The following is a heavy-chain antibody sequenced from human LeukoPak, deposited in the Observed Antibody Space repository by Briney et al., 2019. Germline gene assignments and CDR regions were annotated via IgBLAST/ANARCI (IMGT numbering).Heavy chain of an antibody. V-gene: IGHV4-34*01. CDR2: INHSGST. CDR1: DGSFSGYY. CDR3: ARGVSDIVVVVAAYHFDY. Sequence: SETLSLTCAVYDGSFSGYYWSWIRQPPGKGLEWIGEINHSGSTNYNPSLKSRVTISVNTSKNQFSLKLSSVTAADTAVYYCARGVSDIVVVVAAYHFDYWGQGTLVTVSS. J-gene: IGHJ4*02. D-gene: IGHD2-15*01.